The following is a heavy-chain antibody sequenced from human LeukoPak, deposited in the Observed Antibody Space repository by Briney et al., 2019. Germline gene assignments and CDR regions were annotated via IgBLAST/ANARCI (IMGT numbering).Heavy chain of an antibody. Sequence: PGGSLRLSCAASGFTFTNYAMSWVRQAPGKGLEWVSVISGSGSNTYYADSVKGRFTISRDNAKNSLYLQMNSLRAEDTAVYYCAELGITMIGGVWGKGTTVTISS. CDR1: GFTFTNYA. D-gene: IGHD3-10*02. V-gene: IGHV3-23*01. J-gene: IGHJ6*04. CDR3: AELGITMIGGV. CDR2: ISGSGSNT.